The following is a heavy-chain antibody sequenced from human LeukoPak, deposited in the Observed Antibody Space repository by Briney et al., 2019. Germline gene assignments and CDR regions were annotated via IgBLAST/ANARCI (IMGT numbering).Heavy chain of an antibody. J-gene: IGHJ4*02. CDR3: ARHVKRYRSGWYSTLDY. D-gene: IGHD6-19*01. CDR1: GGSISSSSYY. V-gene: IGHV4-39*01. Sequence: SETLSLTCTVSGGSISSSSYYGGWSRQPPGKGQEWSGSIYYSGGTYYNLSLKSRVTISVDTSKNQVSLKRSSVTAADTAVYYCARHVKRYRSGWYSTLDYWGQGTLVTVSS. CDR2: IYYSGGT.